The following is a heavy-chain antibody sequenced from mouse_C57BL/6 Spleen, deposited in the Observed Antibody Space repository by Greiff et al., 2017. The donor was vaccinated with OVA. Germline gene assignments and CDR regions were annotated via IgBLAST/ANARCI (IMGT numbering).Heavy chain of an antibody. CDR2: IYPGDGDT. V-gene: IGHV1-82*01. D-gene: IGHD1-1*01. J-gene: IGHJ4*01. Sequence: QVQLQQSGPELVKPGASVKISCKASGYAFSSSWMNWVKQRPGKGLEWIGRIYPGDGDTNYNGKFKGKATLTAAKSSSTAYMQLSSLTSEDSAVYFSARGDYGMNAMDYWGQGTSVTVSS. CDR3: ARGDYGMNAMDY. CDR1: GYAFSSSW.